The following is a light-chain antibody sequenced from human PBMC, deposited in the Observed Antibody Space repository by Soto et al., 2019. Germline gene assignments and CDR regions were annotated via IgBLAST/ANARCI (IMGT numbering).Light chain of an antibody. CDR1: QSLSSSY. Sequence: EIVLTQSPGTLSLSPGERATLSCWASQSLSSSYLAWYQHKPGQAPRLLIYGASSRVTGTPDRFIGSGSGTDCTLTISRLEPEDFAVYYCQQYGSPFTFGQGTKLEIK. V-gene: IGKV3-20*01. CDR2: GAS. J-gene: IGKJ2*01. CDR3: QQYGSPFT.